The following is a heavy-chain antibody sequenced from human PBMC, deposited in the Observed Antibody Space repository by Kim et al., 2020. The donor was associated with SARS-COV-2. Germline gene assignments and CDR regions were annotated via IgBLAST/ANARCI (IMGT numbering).Heavy chain of an antibody. J-gene: IGHJ4*02. D-gene: IGHD1-26*01. Sequence: GGSLRLSCAASGFTFSSYDMHWVRQVTGKGLEWVSAIGAAGDTFYPGSVKGRFTISRENAKNSLYLQVNSLRAGDTAVYYCARRASGSPALDSWGQGTLVTVSS. V-gene: IGHV3-13*04. CDR1: GFTFSSYD. CDR3: ARRASGSPALDS. CDR2: IGAAGDT.